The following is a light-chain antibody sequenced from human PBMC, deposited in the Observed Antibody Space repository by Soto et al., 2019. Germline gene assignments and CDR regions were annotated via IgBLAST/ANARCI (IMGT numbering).Light chain of an antibody. CDR3: QQYNNWWT. CDR2: GAS. V-gene: IGKV3-15*01. CDR1: QSVSSN. Sequence: IVMTQSPATPSVSPGEKTTLSCRASQSVSSNLAWYQQKPGQAPRLLIYGASTRATGIPARFSGSGSGTEFTLTISSLQSEDFAVYYCQQYNNWWTFGQGTKVDIK. J-gene: IGKJ1*01.